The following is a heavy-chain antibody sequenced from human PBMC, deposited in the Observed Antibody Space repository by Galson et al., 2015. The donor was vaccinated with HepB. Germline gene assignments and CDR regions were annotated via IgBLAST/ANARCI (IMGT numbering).Heavy chain of an antibody. V-gene: IGHV1-69*13. CDR1: GGTFSSYA. CDR2: IIPIFGTA. CDR3: ARVTIQYSSRGWFDP. D-gene: IGHD6-13*01. Sequence: SVKVSCKASGGTFSSYAISWVRQAPGQGLEWMGGIIPIFGTANYAQKFQGRVTITADESTSTAYMELSSLRSEDTAVYYCARVTIQYSSRGWFDPWGQGTLVTVSS. J-gene: IGHJ5*02.